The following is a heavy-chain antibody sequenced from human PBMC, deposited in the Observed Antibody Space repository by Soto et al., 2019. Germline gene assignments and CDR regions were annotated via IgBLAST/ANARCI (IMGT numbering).Heavy chain of an antibody. D-gene: IGHD1-1*01. Sequence: EVQVLESGGGLVQPGGSLRLSCAASGFIFSTCAMSWVRQAPGKGLEWVSGISESGDDTFYGDSVKGRFTISRDNSKRTLYLHMNSLRADDTAVYYCAKEGPERRANFDCWGQGSLVTVSS. CDR3: AKEGPERRANFDC. CDR2: ISESGDDT. V-gene: IGHV3-23*01. J-gene: IGHJ4*01. CDR1: GFIFSTCA.